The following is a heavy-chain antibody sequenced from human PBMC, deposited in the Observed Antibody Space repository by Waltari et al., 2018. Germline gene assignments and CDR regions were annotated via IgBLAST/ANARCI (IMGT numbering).Heavy chain of an antibody. V-gene: IGHV3-74*01. CDR3: ARGHCLSSNCQPPYYYYYMDV. Sequence: EVQLVESGGGLVQPGGSLRVSCAASGFTFNHFYMYWVRQAPGKGLEWVSHISSDGSRTTYADSVKGRFVISRDNVKNTLFLRLNSLRAEDTAVYYCARGHCLSSNCQPPYYYYYMDVWGKGTTVTVSS. J-gene: IGHJ6*03. CDR2: ISSDGSRT. CDR1: GFTFNHFY. D-gene: IGHD1-1*01.